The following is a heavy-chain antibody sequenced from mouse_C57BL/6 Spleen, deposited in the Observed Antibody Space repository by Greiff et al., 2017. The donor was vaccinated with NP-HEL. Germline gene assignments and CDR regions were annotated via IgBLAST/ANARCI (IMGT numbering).Heavy chain of an antibody. Sequence: VQLQQPGAELVKPGASVKMSCKASGYTFTSYWITWVKQRPGQGLEWIGDIYPGSGSTNYNEKFKSKATLTVDTSSSTAYMQLSSLTSEDSAVYYCATRGIEFTYYFDYWGQGTTLTVSS. CDR1: GYTFTSYW. CDR2: IYPGSGST. V-gene: IGHV1-55*01. D-gene: IGHD5-1*01. J-gene: IGHJ2*01. CDR3: ATRGIEFTYYFDY.